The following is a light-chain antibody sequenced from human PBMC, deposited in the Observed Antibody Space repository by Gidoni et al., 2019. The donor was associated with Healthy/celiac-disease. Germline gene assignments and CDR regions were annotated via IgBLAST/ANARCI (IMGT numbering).Light chain of an antibody. CDR3: QQRSNWPSYT. CDR1: QSVSSY. V-gene: IGKV3-11*01. CDR2: DAS. Sequence: EIVLTQTPATLSLSPGERATLSCRASQSVSSYLAWYQQKPGQAPRLLIYDASNRATGIPARFSGSGSGTDFTLTISSLEPEDFAVYYCQQRSNWPSYTCXQXTKLXIK. J-gene: IGKJ2*01.